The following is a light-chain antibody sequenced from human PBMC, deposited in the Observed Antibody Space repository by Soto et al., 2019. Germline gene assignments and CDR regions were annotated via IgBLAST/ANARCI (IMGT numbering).Light chain of an antibody. J-gene: IGLJ2*01. CDR3: QVWVSGTVV. CDR1: NIGNKN. V-gene: IGLV3-9*01. CDR2: RDF. Sequence: SYELTQPLSVSVALGQTARITCGGNNIGNKNVHWYQQRPGQAPVLVIYRDFNRPSGIPERFSGSNSVNTATLTISRAQAGDEADYYCQVWVSGTVVFGGGTKLTVL.